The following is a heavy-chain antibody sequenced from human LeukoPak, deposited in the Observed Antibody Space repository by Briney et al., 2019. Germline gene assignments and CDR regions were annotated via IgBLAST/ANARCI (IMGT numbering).Heavy chain of an antibody. J-gene: IGHJ4*02. Sequence: GSLRLSCAASGFTFSDYYMSWIRQAPGKGLEWIGEINHSGSTNYNPSLKSRVTISVDTSKNQFSLKLSSVTAADTAVYYCARQSWLFDYWGQGTLVTASS. CDR3: ARQSWLFDY. CDR1: GFTFSDYY. CDR2: INHSGST. D-gene: IGHD3-22*01. V-gene: IGHV4-34*01.